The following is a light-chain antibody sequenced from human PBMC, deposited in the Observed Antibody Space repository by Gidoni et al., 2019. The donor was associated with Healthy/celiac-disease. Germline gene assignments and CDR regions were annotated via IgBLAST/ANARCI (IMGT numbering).Light chain of an antibody. V-gene: IGKV1-13*02. CDR2: DAS. Sequence: AIQLTQSPSSLSASVGDRVTITCRASQGISSALAWYQQKPGKAPKLLIYDASSLESGVPSRFSGSGSGTDFTLTISSLQPEDFATYYCQQFNSYVFTFXPXTKVXIK. CDR3: QQFNSYVFT. J-gene: IGKJ3*01. CDR1: QGISSA.